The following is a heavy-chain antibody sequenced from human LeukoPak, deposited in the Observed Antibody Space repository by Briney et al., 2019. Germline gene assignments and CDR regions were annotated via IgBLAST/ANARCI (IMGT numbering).Heavy chain of an antibody. CDR1: GFTFSSYW. D-gene: IGHD4-23*01. V-gene: IGHV3-33*08. CDR3: ARDYGGNGPDY. Sequence: GGSLRLSCAASGFTFSSYWMHWVRQAPGKGLDWVAVIWYEGNNKYYGDSVKGRFTISRDNSKNTLYLQMNSLRAEDTAVYYCARDYGGNGPDYWGQGTLVTVSS. CDR2: IWYEGNNK. J-gene: IGHJ4*02.